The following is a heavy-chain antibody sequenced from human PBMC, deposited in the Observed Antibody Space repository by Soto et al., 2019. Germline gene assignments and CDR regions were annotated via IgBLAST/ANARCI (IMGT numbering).Heavy chain of an antibody. V-gene: IGHV3-74*01. CDR2: INSDGSST. J-gene: IGHJ6*02. CDR3: ARNVGEYYEFWIGYGMDI. D-gene: IGHD3-3*01. Sequence: GGSLRLSCAASGFNFRSYWMHWVRQAPGKGLVWVSRINSDGSSTSYADSVKGRFTISRDNAKNTLYLQMNSLRAEDTAVYYCARNVGEYYEFWIGYGMDIWGQGTTVTVSS. CDR1: GFNFRSYW.